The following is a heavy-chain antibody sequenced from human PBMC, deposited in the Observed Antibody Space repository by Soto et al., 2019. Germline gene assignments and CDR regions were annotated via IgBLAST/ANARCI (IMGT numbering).Heavy chain of an antibody. CDR3: ASPHQWLGYYYYGMDV. V-gene: IGHV1-69*13. J-gene: IGHJ6*02. D-gene: IGHD6-19*01. Sequence: GASVKVSCKASGGTFSSYAISWVRQAPGQGLEWMGGIIPIFGTANYAQKFQGRVTITADESTSTAYMELSSLRSEDTAVYYCASPHQWLGYYYYGMDVWGQGXTVTVYS. CDR2: IIPIFGTA. CDR1: GGTFSSYA.